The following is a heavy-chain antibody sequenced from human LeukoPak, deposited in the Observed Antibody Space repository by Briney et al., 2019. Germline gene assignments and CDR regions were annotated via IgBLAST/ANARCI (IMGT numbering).Heavy chain of an antibody. J-gene: IGHJ6*03. V-gene: IGHV3-7*01. CDR1: GFTFSNYW. CDR3: ARDPYSGTYGDTYYYYMDV. D-gene: IGHD1-26*01. Sequence: GGSLRLSCAASGFTFSNYWMSWVRQVPGKGLEWLANIKVDGSETYYVDSLKGGFTISRDNAKNSVYLQMNSLRVEDTAVYYCARDPYSGTYGDTYYYYMDVWGKGTTVTISS. CDR2: IKVDGSET.